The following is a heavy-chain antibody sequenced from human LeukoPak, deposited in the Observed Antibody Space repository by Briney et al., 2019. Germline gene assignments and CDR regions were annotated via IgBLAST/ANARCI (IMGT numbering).Heavy chain of an antibody. CDR2: MKSKTDGGTT. J-gene: IGHJ4*02. Sequence: GGSLRLSCAASGFTFSNAWMSWVRQAPGKGLEWVGRMKSKTDGGTTDYAAPVKRRFTISRDHSTNTLYLQMNSLKTEDTAVYYCTSRTLLAAAGTDFDSWGQGTLVTVSS. D-gene: IGHD6-13*01. CDR3: TSRTLLAAAGTDFDS. CDR1: GFTFSNAW. V-gene: IGHV3-15*01.